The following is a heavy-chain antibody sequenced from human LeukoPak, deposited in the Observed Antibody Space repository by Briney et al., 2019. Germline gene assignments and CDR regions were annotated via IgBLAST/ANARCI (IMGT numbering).Heavy chain of an antibody. Sequence: SDKLSLTCAVSGHSLSIGYYWGSIRQPPGKGLEWIVSIYHSGRTYYNPSLTSRVTISVDTYKNQFSLKLSSVTAADTAVYYCARRRPYYYDSSGYYYTGAFFDYWGQGTLVTVSS. V-gene: IGHV4-38-2*01. D-gene: IGHD3-22*01. CDR3: ARRRPYYYDSSGYYYTGAFFDY. CDR1: GHSLSIGYY. CDR2: IYHSGRT. J-gene: IGHJ4*02.